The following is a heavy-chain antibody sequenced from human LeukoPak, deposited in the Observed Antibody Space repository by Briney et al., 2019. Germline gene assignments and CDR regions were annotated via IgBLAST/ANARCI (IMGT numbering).Heavy chain of an antibody. CDR2: INPDNGGA. Sequence: ASVKVSCRASGYTFTDYYIHWVRQAPGQGLEWMGWINPDNGGANYAQKFQGRVTMTRDTSIRTVYMDLSRLRSDDTAVFYCTREARVGNWFDPWGQGTQVTVSS. CDR1: GYTFTDYY. V-gene: IGHV1-2*02. CDR3: TREARVGNWFDP. D-gene: IGHD2-2*01. J-gene: IGHJ5*02.